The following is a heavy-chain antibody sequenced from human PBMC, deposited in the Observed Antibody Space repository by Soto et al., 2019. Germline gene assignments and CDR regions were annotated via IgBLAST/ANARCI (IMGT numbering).Heavy chain of an antibody. J-gene: IGHJ3*02. CDR1: GGTFSSYA. Sequence: QVQLVQSGAEVKKPGSSVKVSCKASGGTFSSYAISWVRQAPGQGLEWMGGIIPIFGTANYAQKFQGRVTITADESTSXAYMELSSLRSEDTAVYYCARDRLMITFGGVGDGRWFAFDIWGQGTMVTVSS. CDR3: ARDRLMITFGGVGDGRWFAFDI. V-gene: IGHV1-69*12. CDR2: IIPIFGTA. D-gene: IGHD3-16*01.